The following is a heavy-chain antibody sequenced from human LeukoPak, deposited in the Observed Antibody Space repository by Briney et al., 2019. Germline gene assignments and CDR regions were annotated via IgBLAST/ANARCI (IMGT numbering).Heavy chain of an antibody. CDR3: ARWAATLVGARGDYFDY. CDR2: IYYSGST. D-gene: IGHD1-26*01. CDR1: GGSISSGGYY. V-gene: IGHV4-31*03. Sequence: SETLSLTCTVSGGSISSGGYYWSWIRQHPGQGLEWIGYIYYSGSTYYNPSLKSRVTISVDTSKNQFSLKLSSVTAADTAVYYCARWAATLVGARGDYFDYWGQGTLVTVSS. J-gene: IGHJ4*02.